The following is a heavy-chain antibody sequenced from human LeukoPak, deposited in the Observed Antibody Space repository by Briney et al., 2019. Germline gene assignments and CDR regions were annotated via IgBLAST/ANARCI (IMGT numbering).Heavy chain of an antibody. V-gene: IGHV1-2*02. Sequence: ASVKLSCKASGYTFTGYYMHWVRQAPGQGLEWMGWINPNSGGTNYAQKFQDRVTMTRDTSISTAYMELSRLRSDDTAVNYCARDWNYGEAGWLFFDYWGQGTLVTVSS. CDR1: GYTFTGYY. CDR3: ARDWNYGEAGWLFFDY. D-gene: IGHD1-7*01. J-gene: IGHJ4*02. CDR2: INPNSGGT.